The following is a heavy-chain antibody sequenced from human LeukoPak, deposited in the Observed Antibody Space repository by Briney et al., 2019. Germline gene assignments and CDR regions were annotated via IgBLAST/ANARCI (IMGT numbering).Heavy chain of an antibody. V-gene: IGHV3-15*01. D-gene: IGHD3-22*01. CDR1: GFTFSNAW. J-gene: IGHJ3*02. CDR2: IKSKTDGGTT. Sequence: GGSLRLSCAASGFTFSNAWMSWVRQAPGKGLERVGRIKSKTDGGTTDYAAPVKGRFTISRDDSKNTLYLQMNSLKTEDTAVYYCTTDSDYYDPGAFDIWGQGTMVTVSS. CDR3: TTDSDYYDPGAFDI.